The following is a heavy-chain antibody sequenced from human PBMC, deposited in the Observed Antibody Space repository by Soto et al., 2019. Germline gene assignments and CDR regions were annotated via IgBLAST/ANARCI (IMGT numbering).Heavy chain of an antibody. V-gene: IGHV1-3*01. D-gene: IGHD3-22*01. J-gene: IGHJ4*02. CDR3: ARGGVGGYFQSWVDY. CDR1: GNTFTSYG. CDR2: INAGNGNT. Sequence: ASVKVSCKASGNTFTSYGVHWVRQAPGQRLEWMGWINAGNGNTKYSQKFQDRVTITRDTSASTAYMELSSLTSEDTAVYYCARGGVGGYFQSWVDYWGQGTLVTVSS.